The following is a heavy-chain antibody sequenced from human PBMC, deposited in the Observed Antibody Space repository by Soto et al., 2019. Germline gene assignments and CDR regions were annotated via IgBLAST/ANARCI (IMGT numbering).Heavy chain of an antibody. CDR2: ISGSGGST. CDR1: GFTFSSYA. D-gene: IGHD3-10*01. V-gene: IGHV3-23*01. Sequence: EVQLMESGGGLAQPGGSLRLSCAASGFTFSSYAMSWVRQAPGKGLEWVSAISGSGGSTYYADSVKGRFTISRDNSKNTLYLQMNSLRAEDTAVYYCAKCYYGSGALRGDAFDIWGQGTMVTVSS. J-gene: IGHJ3*02. CDR3: AKCYYGSGALRGDAFDI.